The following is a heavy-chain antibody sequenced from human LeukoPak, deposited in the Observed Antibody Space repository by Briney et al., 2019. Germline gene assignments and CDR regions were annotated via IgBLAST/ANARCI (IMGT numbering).Heavy chain of an antibody. J-gene: IGHJ4*02. CDR3: TTREPGYYDSSGYEPSSFDY. D-gene: IGHD3-22*01. V-gene: IGHV3-15*01. CDR2: IKSKTDGGTT. Sequence: PGGSLRLSCAASGFTFSNAWMSWVRQAPGKGLEWVGRIKSKTDGGTTDYAAPVKGRFTISRDDSKNTLYLQMNSLKTEDTAVYYCTTREPGYYDSSGYEPSSFDYWGQGTLVTVSS. CDR1: GFTFSNAW.